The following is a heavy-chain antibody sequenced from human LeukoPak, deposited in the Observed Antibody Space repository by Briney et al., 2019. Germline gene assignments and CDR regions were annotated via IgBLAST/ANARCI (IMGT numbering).Heavy chain of an antibody. CDR1: GGSISSSSYY. V-gene: IGHV4-39*01. D-gene: IGHD1-26*01. CDR3: ARLRSDGFDI. Sequence: SETLSLTCTVSGGSISSSSYYWAWIRQSQGKGLEWIGSVYYGVSTSYNPSLKSRVTISVDMSKSQFSLKLSSVTAADTAVYYCARLRSDGFDIWGQGTMVTVSS. J-gene: IGHJ3*02. CDR2: VYYGVST.